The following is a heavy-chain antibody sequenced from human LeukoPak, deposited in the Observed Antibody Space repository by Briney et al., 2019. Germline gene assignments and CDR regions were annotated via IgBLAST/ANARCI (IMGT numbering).Heavy chain of an antibody. V-gene: IGHV1-69*13. CDR1: GGTFSSYA. CDR2: IIPSFGTA. D-gene: IGHD5-12*01. CDR3: ARVSLRFDYFDY. J-gene: IGHJ4*02. Sequence: SVKVSCKASGGTFSSYAISWVRQAPGKGLEWMGGIIPSFGTAKYAQKFQGRVTITADESTSTAYMELSSLRSEDTAVYYCARVSLRFDYFDYWGRGTLVTVSS.